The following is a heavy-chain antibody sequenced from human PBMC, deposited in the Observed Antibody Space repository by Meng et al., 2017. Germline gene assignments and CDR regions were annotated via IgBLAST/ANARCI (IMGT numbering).Heavy chain of an antibody. Sequence: QVQRQQWGAGLLKPSETLSLTCTVYGGSFSGHYWSWIRQAPGEGLEWIGEVSDGGYNKYNPALKSRVTVSGDTSKNEVSLKLISVTAADTAVYYCARNRYDRSTHVFDPWGQGTLVTVSS. D-gene: IGHD3-22*01. V-gene: IGHV4-34*01. J-gene: IGHJ5*02. CDR1: GGSFSGHY. CDR3: ARNRYDRSTHVFDP. CDR2: VSDGGYN.